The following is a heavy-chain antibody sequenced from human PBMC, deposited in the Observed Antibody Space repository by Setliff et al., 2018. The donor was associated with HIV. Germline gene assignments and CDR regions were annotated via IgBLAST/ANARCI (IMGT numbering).Heavy chain of an antibody. CDR3: ARLTTYCSSTRCPVHYFDY. J-gene: IGHJ4*02. CDR1: GFIFSSYE. V-gene: IGHV3-48*03. CDR2: ISSSGSPI. Sequence: GGSLRLSCAASGFIFSSYEMNWVRQAPGKGLEWVSYISSSGSPIHYADSVRGRFTISRDNAKNTLYLQMNSLRAEDTALYYCARLTTYCSSTRCPVHYFDYWGQGTLVTVSS. D-gene: IGHD2-2*01.